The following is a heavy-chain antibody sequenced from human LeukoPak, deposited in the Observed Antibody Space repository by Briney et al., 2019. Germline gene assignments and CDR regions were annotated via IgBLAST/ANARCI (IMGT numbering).Heavy chain of an antibody. CDR3: ARRGYKGLDY. D-gene: IGHD5-18*01. CDR2: IYHSGST. V-gene: IGHV4-30-2*01. J-gene: IGHJ4*02. CDR1: GRSISSGGYS. Sequence: SETLSLTCAVSGRSISSGGYSWRWVRQPPGKGLEWIGYIYHSGSTYYNPSLKSRVTISVDRSKNQFSLKLSSVTAADTAVYYCARRGYKGLDYWGQGTLVTVSS.